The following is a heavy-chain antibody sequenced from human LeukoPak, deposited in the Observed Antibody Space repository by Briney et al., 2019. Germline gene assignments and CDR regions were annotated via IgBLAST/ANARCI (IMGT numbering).Heavy chain of an antibody. Sequence: ASVKVSCKASGYTFTSYDINWVRQATGQGLEWMGWMNPNSGNTGYAQKFQGRVTMTEDTSTDTAYMELSSLRSEDTAVYYCATEAHNYYDSSALYYGMDVWGQGTTVTVSS. CDR2: MNPNSGNT. CDR1: GYTFTSYD. CDR3: ATEAHNYYDSSALYYGMDV. D-gene: IGHD3-22*01. J-gene: IGHJ6*02. V-gene: IGHV1-8*01.